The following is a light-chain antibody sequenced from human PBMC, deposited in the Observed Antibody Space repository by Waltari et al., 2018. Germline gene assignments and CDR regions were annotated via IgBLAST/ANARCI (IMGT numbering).Light chain of an antibody. CDR1: QSVLYSSNNQNY. CDR2: WAA. CDR3: QQYYTTPVT. V-gene: IGKV4-1*01. Sequence: DIVMTQFPDSLAVSLGERATINCKSSQSVLYSSNNQNYLGWYQQKPGPPPKLLIYWAAYRESGVPDLFSGSGSGTDFTLTISSLQAEDVAVYYCQQYYTTPVTFGPGTKVDIK. J-gene: IGKJ3*01.